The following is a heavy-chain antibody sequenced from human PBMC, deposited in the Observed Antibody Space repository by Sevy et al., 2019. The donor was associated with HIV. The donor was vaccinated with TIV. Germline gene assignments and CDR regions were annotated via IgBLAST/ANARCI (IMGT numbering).Heavy chain of an antibody. CDR1: GGSISSYY. D-gene: IGHD4-17*01. CDR3: ARVEATETTFDY. V-gene: IGHV4-59*01. Sequence: SETQSLTCTVSGGSISSYYWSWIRQPPGKGLEWIGYIYYSGSTNYNPSLKSRVTISVDTSKNQFSLKLSSVTAADTAVYYCARVEATETTFDYWGQGTLVTVSS. J-gene: IGHJ4*02. CDR2: IYYSGST.